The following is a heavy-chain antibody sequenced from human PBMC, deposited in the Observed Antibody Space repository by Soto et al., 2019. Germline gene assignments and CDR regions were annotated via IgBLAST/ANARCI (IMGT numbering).Heavy chain of an antibody. J-gene: IGHJ5*02. CDR1: GFTFSSYA. CDR3: VKGSGIYYYDSSPYYIFAS. V-gene: IGHV3-23*01. Sequence: PGGSLRLSCAASGFTFSSYAMSWVRQAPGKGLEWVSAISGSGGNTYYADSAKGRFTISRDNSKNTLYLQMNTLRAGDTAVYYCVKGSGIYYYDSSPYYIFASWGQGTLVTVSS. D-gene: IGHD3-22*01. CDR2: ISGSGGNT.